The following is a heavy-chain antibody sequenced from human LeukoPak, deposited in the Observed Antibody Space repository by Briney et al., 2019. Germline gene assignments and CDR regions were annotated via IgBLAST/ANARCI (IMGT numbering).Heavy chain of an antibody. CDR1: GGSFRGYY. CDR2: INHSGST. V-gene: IGHV4-34*01. CDR3: ARAAGTMIVVGYFDY. Sequence: SETLSLTCAVYGGSFRGYYWSWIRQPPGKGLDGIGEINHSGSTNYNPSLKSRLTISVDTSKNQFSLKLSSVPPAHTAVYYCARAAGTMIVVGYFDYWGQGTLVTVSS. J-gene: IGHJ4*02. D-gene: IGHD3-22*01.